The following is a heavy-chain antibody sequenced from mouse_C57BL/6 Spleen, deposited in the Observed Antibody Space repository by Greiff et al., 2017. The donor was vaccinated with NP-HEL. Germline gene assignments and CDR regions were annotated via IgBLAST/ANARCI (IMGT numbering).Heavy chain of an antibody. D-gene: IGHD1-1*01. CDR1: GYTFTSYW. J-gene: IGHJ1*03. Sequence: VQLQQSGTELVKPGASVKLSCKASGYTFTSYWMHWVKQRPGQGLEWIGNINPSNGGTNYNEKFKSKATLTVDKSSSTAYMQLSSLTSEDSAVDYCARITTVGGYFDVWGTGTTVTVSS. CDR2: INPSNGGT. CDR3: ARITTVGGYFDV. V-gene: IGHV1-53*01.